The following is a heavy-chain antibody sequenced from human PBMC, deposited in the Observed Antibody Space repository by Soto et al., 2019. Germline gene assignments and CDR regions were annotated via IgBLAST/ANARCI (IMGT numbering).Heavy chain of an antibody. CDR3: ARGYRGGDY. J-gene: IGHJ4*02. CDR2: ISGSSSSI. D-gene: IGHD3-10*01. V-gene: IGHV3-48*01. CDR1: GFTFSSYS. Sequence: EVQLVESGGGLVQPGGSLRLSCAASGFTFSSYSMNWVRQAPGKGLEWVSYISGSSSSIYYADSVKGRFTISRDNAKNSLYLQMNSLSAEDTAVYYCARGYRGGDYWGQGTLVTVSS.